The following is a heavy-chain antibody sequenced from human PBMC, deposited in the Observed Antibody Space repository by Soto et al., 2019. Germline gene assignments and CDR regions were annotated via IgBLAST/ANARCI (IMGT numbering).Heavy chain of an antibody. CDR3: ARLSRIMFGENDY. V-gene: IGHV4-59*08. Sequence: PSETLSLTCTVSGGSISSYYWSWIRQPPGKGLEWIGYIYYSGSTNYNPSLKSRVTISVDTSKNQFSLKLSSVTAADTAVYYCARLSRIMFGENDYWGQGTLVTVSS. J-gene: IGHJ4*02. CDR2: IYYSGST. D-gene: IGHD3-10*02. CDR1: GGSISSYY.